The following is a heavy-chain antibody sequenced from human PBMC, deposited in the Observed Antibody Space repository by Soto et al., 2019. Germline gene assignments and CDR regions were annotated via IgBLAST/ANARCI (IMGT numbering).Heavy chain of an antibody. CDR3: AKDFKISGGHYGSLNYYYGMDV. J-gene: IGHJ6*02. CDR1: GFTFSAFG. CDR2: VSYDGILK. Sequence: GGSLRLSCEASGFTFSAFGMHWVRQAPGKGLEWVAIVSYDGILKYYADSVKGQFTISRDTSKSALYLQMNSLRPEDTAVYYCAKDFKISGGHYGSLNYYYGMDVWGQGSTVTVSS. V-gene: IGHV3-30*18. D-gene: IGHD3-10*01.